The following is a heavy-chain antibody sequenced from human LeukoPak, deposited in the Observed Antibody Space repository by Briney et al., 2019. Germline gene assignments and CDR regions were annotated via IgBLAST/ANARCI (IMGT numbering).Heavy chain of an antibody. J-gene: IGHJ4*02. Sequence: GGSLRLSCAASGFTFSSSSMDWVRQAPGKGLEWVSSISSTGSNTYYADSVRGRFTISRDNAKNSLYLQMNSLRAEDTAVYYCARELVVKQDLAYWGQGTLVTVSS. D-gene: IGHD2-15*01. CDR3: ARELVVKQDLAY. CDR2: ISSTGSNT. V-gene: IGHV3-21*01. CDR1: GFTFSSSS.